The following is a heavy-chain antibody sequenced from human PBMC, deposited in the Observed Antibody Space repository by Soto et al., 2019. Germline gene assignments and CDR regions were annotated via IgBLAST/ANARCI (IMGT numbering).Heavy chain of an antibody. CDR2: IYYSGST. V-gene: IGHV4-59*01. J-gene: IGHJ4*02. CDR1: GGSIGSYY. D-gene: IGHD2-15*01. CDR3: ARGGGYCSAGTCYSVDY. Sequence: SETLSLTCTVPGGSIGSYYWSWIRQPPGKGLEWIGYIYYSGSTNYNPSLKSRVTISVDTSQNQFSLNLSSVTAADTAVYYCARGGGYCSAGTCYSVDYWGQGTLVTVSS.